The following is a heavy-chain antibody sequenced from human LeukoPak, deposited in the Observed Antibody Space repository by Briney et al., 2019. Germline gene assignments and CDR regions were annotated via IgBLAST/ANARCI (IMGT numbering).Heavy chain of an antibody. V-gene: IGHV4-31*03. J-gene: IGHJ4*02. CDR3: ARTTGGDDYGDYVFDY. CDR2: IYYSGST. CDR1: GGSISSGGYY. Sequence: SQTLSLTCTVSGGSISSGGYYWSWIRQHPGKGLDWIGHIYYSGSTYYNPSLKSRVTISVDTSKNQFSLKLSSVTAADTAVYYCARTTGGDDYGDYVFDYWGQGTLVTVSS. D-gene: IGHD4-17*01.